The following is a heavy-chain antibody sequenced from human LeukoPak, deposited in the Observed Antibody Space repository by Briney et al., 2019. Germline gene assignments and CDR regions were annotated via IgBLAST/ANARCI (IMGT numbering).Heavy chain of an antibody. J-gene: IGHJ5*02. CDR3: ARGYGGFEHNWFDP. CDR1: GFIVSSNY. V-gene: IGHV3-53*01. Sequence: GGSLRLSCAASGFIVSSNYMSWVRQAPGKGLEWVSVIYNNGNTYYADYVKGRFTISRDNTKNTLNLQMNSLRAEDTAVYYCARGYGGFEHNWFDPWGQGTLVTVSS. CDR2: IYNNGNT. D-gene: IGHD5-12*01.